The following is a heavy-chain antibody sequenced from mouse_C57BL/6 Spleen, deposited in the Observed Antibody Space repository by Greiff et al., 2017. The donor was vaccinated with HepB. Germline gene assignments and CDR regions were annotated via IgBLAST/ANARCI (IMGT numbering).Heavy chain of an antibody. CDR2: ISGGGGNT. V-gene: IGHV5-9*01. J-gene: IGHJ1*03. CDR3: ARHAYDSNGYFDV. D-gene: IGHD2-5*01. CDR1: GFTFSSYT. Sequence: EVQLQESGGGLVKPGGSLKLSCAASGFTFSSYTMSWVRQTPEKRLEWVATISGGGGNTYYPDSVKGRFTISRDNAKNTLYLQMSSLRSEDTALYYCARHAYDSNGYFDVWGTGTTVTVSS.